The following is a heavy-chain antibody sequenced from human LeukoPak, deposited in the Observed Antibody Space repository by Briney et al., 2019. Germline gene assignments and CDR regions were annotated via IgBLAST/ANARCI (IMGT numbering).Heavy chain of an antibody. CDR1: GFTFSRYD. CDR3: AGAGSETQWRAFDF. CDR2: IGTAGDT. D-gene: IGHD6-19*01. V-gene: IGHV3-13*01. J-gene: IGHJ4*02. Sequence: GGSLRLSCAASGFTFSRYDMHWVRQATGKGLEWVSGIGTAGDTYYAGSVKGRFTISRGNAKNSLYLQMNSLTAGDTAVYYCAGAGSETQWRAFDFWGQGALVTVFS.